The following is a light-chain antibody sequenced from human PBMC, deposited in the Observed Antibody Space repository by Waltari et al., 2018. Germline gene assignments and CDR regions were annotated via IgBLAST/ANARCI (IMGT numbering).Light chain of an antibody. CDR2: EVS. J-gene: IGKJ4*01. V-gene: IGKV2-29*02. Sequence: EILLTQTQLSLSVAPVQPASSSCKSSQSLRHSNGKTYLCWFLQRPGQSPQLLMYEVSRRFSGVSDRFRGSGSGTDFTLTISRVEADDVGTYYCMQSIHLPRTFGGGTKVEIK. CDR3: MQSIHLPRT. CDR1: QSLRHSNGKTY.